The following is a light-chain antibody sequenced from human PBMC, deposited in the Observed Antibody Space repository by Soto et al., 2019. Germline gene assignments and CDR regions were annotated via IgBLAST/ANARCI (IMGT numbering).Light chain of an antibody. Sequence: QSVLAQPASVSGSPGQSITIYCTGTPSDVGHYDYVAWFQQHPGRAPKLTVYDVSKWPSGVSNRFSGSKSGNTASLTISGLQAEDEADYYCTSFTTSTTFVFGTGTKLTVL. CDR2: DVS. J-gene: IGLJ1*01. CDR1: PSDVGHYDY. V-gene: IGLV2-14*03. CDR3: TSFTTSTTFV.